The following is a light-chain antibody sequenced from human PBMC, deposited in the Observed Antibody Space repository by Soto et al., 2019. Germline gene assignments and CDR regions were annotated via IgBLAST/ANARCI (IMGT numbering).Light chain of an antibody. J-gene: IGKJ1*01. CDR1: QDISSY. CDR3: QQLNSYPRT. Sequence: DTQLTQSPSFLSTSVGDRVSITCRASQDISSYLAWYQQKPGKVPKLLIYDASTLQGGVPSRFSGSGSGTEFTLTISSLQPEDFATYYCQQLNSYPRTFGQGTKVEIK. CDR2: DAS. V-gene: IGKV1-9*01.